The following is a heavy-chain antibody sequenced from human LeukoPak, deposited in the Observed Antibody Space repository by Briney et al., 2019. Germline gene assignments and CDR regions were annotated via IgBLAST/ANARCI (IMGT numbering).Heavy chain of an antibody. Sequence: GSLRLSCAASGFTFSNAWMSWVRQAPGKGLEWVGRIKSKTDGGTTDYAAPVKGRFTISRNDSKNTLYLQMNGLKTEDTAVYYCTARAYYYYYMDVWRKGTTVTVSS. J-gene: IGHJ6*03. CDR2: IKSKTDGGTT. V-gene: IGHV3-15*01. CDR3: TARAYYYYYMDV. CDR1: GFTFSNAW.